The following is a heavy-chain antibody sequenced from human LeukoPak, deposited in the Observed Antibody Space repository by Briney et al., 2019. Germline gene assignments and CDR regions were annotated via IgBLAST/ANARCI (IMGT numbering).Heavy chain of an antibody. CDR2: IDKKDKGYATAT. Sequence: GGSLRLSCAASGFTFSGSAIHWVRQSSGKELEWVGQIDKKDKGYATATAYAASVKGRFTISRDDSINTAYLQMKSLKTEDTALYYCTRDSGTYNWSDPWGQRTLVTVSS. J-gene: IGHJ5*02. CDR1: GFTFSGSA. CDR3: TRDSGTYNWSDP. D-gene: IGHD1-26*01. V-gene: IGHV3-73*01.